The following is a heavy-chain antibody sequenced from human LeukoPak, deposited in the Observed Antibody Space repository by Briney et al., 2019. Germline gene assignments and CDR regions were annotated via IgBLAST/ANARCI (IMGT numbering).Heavy chain of an antibody. V-gene: IGHV3-48*01. CDR1: GFTFSSYS. CDR3: ARGWKDAFDI. D-gene: IGHD1-1*01. CDR2: ISSSSRTI. Sequence: GGSLRLSCAASGFTFSSYSMNWVRQAPGKGLEWVSYISSSSRTIYYADSVKGRFTISRDNAKNSLSLQMNSLRAEDTALYYCARGWKDAFDIWGQGTMVTVSS. J-gene: IGHJ3*02.